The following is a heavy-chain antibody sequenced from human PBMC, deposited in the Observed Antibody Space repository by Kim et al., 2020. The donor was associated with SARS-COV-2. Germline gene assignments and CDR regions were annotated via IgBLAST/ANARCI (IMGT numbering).Heavy chain of an antibody. Sequence: VKGRFTIARDDAKNSLYLQMNSLRAEDMAVYYCGISYYDSSGYYRRAFDYWGQGTLVTVSS. CDR3: GISYYDSSGYYRRAFDY. D-gene: IGHD3-22*01. J-gene: IGHJ4*02. V-gene: IGHV3-11*06.